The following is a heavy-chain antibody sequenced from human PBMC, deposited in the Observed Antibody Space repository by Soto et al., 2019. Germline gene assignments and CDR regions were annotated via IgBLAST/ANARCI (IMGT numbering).Heavy chain of an antibody. CDR1: GDSIRSGDFY. CDR3: ARQVVDGAVAGSGSFDY. Sequence: TPSPTCTVSGDSIRSGDFYWSWIRPPPGKGLQWIGSIYYRGNPYYSPSLQSRVTISADTSKNQFSLKLTSVTAADTGVYYCARQVVDGAVAGSGSFDYWGQGTLVTVSS. V-gene: IGHV4-39*01. CDR2: IYYRGNP. J-gene: IGHJ4*02. D-gene: IGHD3-10*01.